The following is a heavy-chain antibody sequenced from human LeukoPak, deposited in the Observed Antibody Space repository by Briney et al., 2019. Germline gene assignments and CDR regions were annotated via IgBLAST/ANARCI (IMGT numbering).Heavy chain of an antibody. J-gene: IGHJ4*02. CDR1: GYTFTSYY. Sequence: GESLKISCKGSGYTFTSYYIGWVRQMPGKGLEWMGIIYPGDSDTTYSPSFQGQVTISADKSINTAYLQWSSLQASDTAMYYCATLVDRSGIDYWGQGTLVTVSS. CDR2: IYPGDSDT. V-gene: IGHV5-51*01. D-gene: IGHD3-10*01. CDR3: ATLVDRSGIDY.